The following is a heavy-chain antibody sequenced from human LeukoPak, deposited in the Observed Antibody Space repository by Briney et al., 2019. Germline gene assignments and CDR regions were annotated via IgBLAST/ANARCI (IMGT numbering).Heavy chain of an antibody. CDR3: ARVNDCTGSSCSTRWFDP. Sequence: PSEALSLTCTVSGGSISSDNFYWGWIRQPPGKGLEWVGSVYYGGSPDYNPSLTGRVTMSVDTSKDQFSLKLRSVTAADTAVYFCARVNDCTGSSCSTRWFDPWGQGTLVTVSS. V-gene: IGHV4-39*07. D-gene: IGHD2-15*01. CDR2: VYYGGSP. J-gene: IGHJ5*02. CDR1: GGSISSDNFY.